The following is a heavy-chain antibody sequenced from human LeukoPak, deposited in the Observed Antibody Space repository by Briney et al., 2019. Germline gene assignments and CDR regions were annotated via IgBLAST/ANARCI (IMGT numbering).Heavy chain of an antibody. Sequence: ASVKVSCKASGYTFTGYYMHWVRQAPGQGLEWMGRINPNSGSTDHAQKFQGRVTMTRDTSISTAYMELSRLRSDDTAVYFCAGDRLLCNRKSDFDHWGQGTLLPVSS. CDR2: INPNSGST. CDR1: GYTFTGYY. D-gene: IGHD1-14*01. V-gene: IGHV1-2*06. CDR3: AGDRLLCNRKSDFDH. J-gene: IGHJ4*02.